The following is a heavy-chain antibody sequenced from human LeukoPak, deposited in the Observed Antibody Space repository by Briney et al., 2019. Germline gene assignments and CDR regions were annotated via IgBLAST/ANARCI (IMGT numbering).Heavy chain of an antibody. D-gene: IGHD3-22*01. CDR2: INPNSGGT. J-gene: IGHJ6*02. V-gene: IGHV1-2*02. CDR3: ARAATYYYDSSGSYGMDV. CDR1: GYTFTGYY. Sequence: ASVKVSCKASGYTFTGYYMHWVRQAPGQGLEWMGWINPNSGGTNYAQKFQGRVTMTRDTSISTAYMELSRLRSDDTAVYYCARAATYYYDSSGSYGMDVWGQGTMVTVSS.